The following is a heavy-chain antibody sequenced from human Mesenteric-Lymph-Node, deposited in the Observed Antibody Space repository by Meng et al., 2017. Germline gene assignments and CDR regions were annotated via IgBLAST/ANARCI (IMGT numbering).Heavy chain of an antibody. V-gene: IGHV1-2*02. Sequence: ASVKVSCKASGYTFTAYYMHWVRQAPGQGLEWMGWINPNSGGTNYAQKFQGRVTMTRDTSISTAYMELSSLRSDDTAVYYCARGPLQQYYYSLMSDPWGQGTLVTVSS. CDR1: GYTFTAYY. CDR2: INPNSGGT. J-gene: IGHJ5*02. CDR3: ARGPLQQYYYSLMSDP. D-gene: IGHD3-10*01.